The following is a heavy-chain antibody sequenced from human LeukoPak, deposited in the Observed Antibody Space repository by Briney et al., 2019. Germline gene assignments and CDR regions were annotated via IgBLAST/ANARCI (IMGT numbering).Heavy chain of an antibody. CDR2: IDPNSGGT. Sequence: ASVKVSCKASGYTFTGYYMHWVRQAPGQGLEWMGWIDPNSGGTNYAQEFQGRVTMTRDTSISTAYMELSRLRSDDTAVYYCARSRAIWFGELLAIDYWGQGTLVTVSS. CDR1: GYTFTGYY. D-gene: IGHD3-10*01. V-gene: IGHV1-2*02. CDR3: ARSRAIWFGELLAIDY. J-gene: IGHJ4*02.